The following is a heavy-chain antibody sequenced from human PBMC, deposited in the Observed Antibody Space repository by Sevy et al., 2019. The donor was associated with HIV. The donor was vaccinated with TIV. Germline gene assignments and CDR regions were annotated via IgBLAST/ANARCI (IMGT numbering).Heavy chain of an antibody. J-gene: IGHJ3*01. V-gene: IGHV3-23*01. Sequence: GGSLRLSCAVSGFTFSNYAMSWVRQAPGKGLEWVSAISGRDTGTFYAASVKGRFTISIDNFKNTLYLQMNSLRAEDTALCYGVMVAIVVVVEALDVWGQGTMVTVSS. CDR1: GFTFSNYA. CDR3: VMVAIVVVVEALDV. CDR2: ISGRDTGT. D-gene: IGHD2-15*01.